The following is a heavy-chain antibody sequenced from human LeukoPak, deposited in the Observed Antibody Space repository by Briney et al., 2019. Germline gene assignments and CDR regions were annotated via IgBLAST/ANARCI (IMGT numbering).Heavy chain of an antibody. CDR2: INHSVSA. CDR1: GGSFSGYY. CDR3: ARRASRYYGSGSYYKCYFDY. Sequence: SETLSLTCAVYGGSFSGYYWSWIRQPPGKGLEWIGGINHSVSANYNPSLKSRVTISVDTSQNQCSLKLSSVTAADTAVYYCARRASRYYGSGSYYKCYFDYWGQGTLVTVSS. D-gene: IGHD3-10*01. J-gene: IGHJ4*02. V-gene: IGHV4-34*01.